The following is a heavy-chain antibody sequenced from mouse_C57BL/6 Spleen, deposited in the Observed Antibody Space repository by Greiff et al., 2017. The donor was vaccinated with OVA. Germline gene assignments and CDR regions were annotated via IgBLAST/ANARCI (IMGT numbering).Heavy chain of an antibody. D-gene: IGHD1-1*01. V-gene: IGHV1-59*01. CDR2: IDPSDSYT. CDR1: GYTFTSYW. J-gene: IGHJ1*03. Sequence: VQLQQPGAELVRPGTSVKLSCKASGYTFTSYWMHWVKQRPGQGLEWIGVIDPSDSYTNYNQKFKGKATLTVDTSSSTAYMQLSSLTSEDSAVYYGARGIYYGSSWYFDVWGTGTTVTVSS. CDR3: ARGIYYGSSWYFDV.